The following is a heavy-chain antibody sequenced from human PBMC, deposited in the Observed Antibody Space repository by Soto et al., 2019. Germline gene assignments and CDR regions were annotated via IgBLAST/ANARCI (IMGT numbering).Heavy chain of an antibody. V-gene: IGHV3-11*01. D-gene: IGHD1-26*01. Sequence: GGSLRLSCAASGFTFSDYYMSWIRQAPGKGLEWVSYISSSGSTIYYADSVKGRFTISRDNAKNSQYLQMNSLRAEDTAVYYCARERYSGSYYEIRRRDAFDIWGQGTMVTVSS. CDR1: GFTFSDYY. CDR2: ISSSGSTI. J-gene: IGHJ3*02. CDR3: ARERYSGSYYEIRRRDAFDI.